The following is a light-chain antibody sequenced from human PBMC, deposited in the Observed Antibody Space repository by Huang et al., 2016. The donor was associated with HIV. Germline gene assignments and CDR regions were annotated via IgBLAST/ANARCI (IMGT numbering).Light chain of an antibody. V-gene: IGKV2-28*01. CDR2: SGS. CDR3: MQSLQTPGT. Sequence: DIVMIQSPLSLSVTPGEAVSISCRSSQSLLHGNGYNYFEWDLQKPGQSPQLLIYSGSDRAPGVPARFSASGSGTDFSLTISSVEAEDIGIYYCMQSLQTPGTFGQGTRLDIK. CDR1: QSLLHGNGYNY. J-gene: IGKJ5*01.